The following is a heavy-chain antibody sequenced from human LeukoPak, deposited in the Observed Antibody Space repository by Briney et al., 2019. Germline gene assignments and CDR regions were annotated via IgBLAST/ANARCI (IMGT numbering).Heavy chain of an antibody. CDR1: GGTFSSYA. CDR2: IIPIFGTA. Sequence: VASVKVSCKASGGTFSSYAISWVRQAPGQGLEWMGGIIPIFGTANYAQKLQGRVTMTTDTSTSTAYMELRSLRSDDTAVYYCARTAIVLVPAASDYWGQGTLVTVSS. V-gene: IGHV1-69*05. J-gene: IGHJ4*02. CDR3: ARTAIVLVPAASDY. D-gene: IGHD2-2*01.